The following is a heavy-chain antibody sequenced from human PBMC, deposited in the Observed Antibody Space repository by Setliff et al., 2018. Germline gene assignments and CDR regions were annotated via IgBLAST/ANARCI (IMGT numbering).Heavy chain of an antibody. J-gene: IGHJ4*02. CDR1: GFTFSSYW. CDR3: ITSSSWYPFDY. D-gene: IGHD6-13*01. Sequence: PGGSLRLSCVASGFTFSSYWMSWVRQAPGKGLEWVANIKQDGSEKYYVDSVKGRFTISRDNAKNSLYLQMNSLKTEDTAVYYCITSSSWYPFDYWGQGTLVTVSS. CDR2: IKQDGSEK. V-gene: IGHV3-7*03.